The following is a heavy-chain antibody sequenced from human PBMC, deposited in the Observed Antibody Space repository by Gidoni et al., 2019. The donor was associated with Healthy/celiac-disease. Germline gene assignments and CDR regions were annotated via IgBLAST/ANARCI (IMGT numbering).Heavy chain of an antibody. D-gene: IGHD4-17*01. V-gene: IGHV4-30-2*01. Sequence: QLQLQESGSGLVKPSQTLSLTCAVSGGSISSGGYSWSWIRQPPGKGLEWIGYIYHSGSTYYNPSLKSRVTISVDRSKNQFSLKLSSVTAADTAVYYCARDRLSYGDYGYFDLWGRGTLVTVSS. CDR2: IYHSGST. J-gene: IGHJ2*01. CDR1: GGSISSGGYS. CDR3: ARDRLSYGDYGYFDL.